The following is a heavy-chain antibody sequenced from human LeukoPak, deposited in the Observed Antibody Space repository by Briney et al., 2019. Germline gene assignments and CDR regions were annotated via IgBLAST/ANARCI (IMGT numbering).Heavy chain of an antibody. J-gene: IGHJ4*02. D-gene: IGHD3-10*01. CDR1: GNSISSGDNY. CDR3: AREDMVRGGIY. CDR2: IYTSGST. V-gene: IGHV4-61*02. Sequence: SETLSLTCTVSGNSISSGDNYWSWIRQPAGKGLEWIGRIYTSGSTNYNPSLKSRVTISGDTSKNQFSLRLSSVTAADTAVYYCAREDMVRGGIYWGQGTLVTVSS.